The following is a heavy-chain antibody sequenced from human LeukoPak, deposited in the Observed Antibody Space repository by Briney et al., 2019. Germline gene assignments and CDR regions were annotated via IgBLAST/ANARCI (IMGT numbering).Heavy chain of an antibody. J-gene: IGHJ3*02. D-gene: IGHD2-15*01. V-gene: IGHV4-39*01. CDR1: GGSISSSSYY. CDR2: INYSGST. CDR3: ARHGSWRRDAFDI. Sequence: SETLSLTCTVSGGSISSSSYYWGWIRQPPGTGLEWIGRINYSGSTYYNPSLKSRVTISVDTSKNQFSLKLSSVTAADTAVYYCARHGSWRRDAFDIWGQGTMVTVSS.